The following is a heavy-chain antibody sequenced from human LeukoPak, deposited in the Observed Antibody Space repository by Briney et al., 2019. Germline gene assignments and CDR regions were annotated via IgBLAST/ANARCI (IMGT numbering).Heavy chain of an antibody. CDR3: AKSLAGSSSYYAIWSHGMDA. CDR1: GFTFSSYA. J-gene: IGHJ6*02. CDR2: ISYDGSNK. Sequence: GGSLRLSCAASGFTFSSYAMLWVRQAPGKGLEWVAVISYDGSNKYYADSVKGRFTISRDNSKNTLYLQMNSLRAEDTAVYYGAKSLAGSSSYYAIWSHGMDAWGRGPTVTVSS. D-gene: IGHD3-22*01. V-gene: IGHV3-30-3*02.